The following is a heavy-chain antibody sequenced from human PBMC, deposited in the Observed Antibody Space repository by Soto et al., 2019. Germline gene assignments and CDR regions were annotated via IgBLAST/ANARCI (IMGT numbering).Heavy chain of an antibody. V-gene: IGHV3-33*01. D-gene: IGHD6-6*01. Sequence: GGSLRLSCAASGFTFSSYGMHWVRQAPGKGLEWVAVIWYDGSNKYYADSVKGRFTISRDNSKNTPYLQMNSLRAEDTAVYYCARASSSSLYGMDVWGQGTTVSVSS. CDR2: IWYDGSNK. J-gene: IGHJ6*02. CDR1: GFTFSSYG. CDR3: ARASSSSLYGMDV.